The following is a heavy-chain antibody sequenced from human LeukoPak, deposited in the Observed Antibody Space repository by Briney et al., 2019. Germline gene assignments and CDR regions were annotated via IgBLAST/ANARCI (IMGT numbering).Heavy chain of an antibody. CDR2: ISGSGGST. Sequence: GGSLRLSCAGPGFTPSNCAMSWVRQAPGKGLEWVSGISGSGGSTYYADSVKGRFTISRDNSKSTLYLQMNSLRAEDTATYYCAARPTSEAVAPSDFWGQGTLVTVSP. CDR1: GFTPSNCA. D-gene: IGHD6-19*01. J-gene: IGHJ4*02. V-gene: IGHV3-23*01. CDR3: AARPTSEAVAPSDF.